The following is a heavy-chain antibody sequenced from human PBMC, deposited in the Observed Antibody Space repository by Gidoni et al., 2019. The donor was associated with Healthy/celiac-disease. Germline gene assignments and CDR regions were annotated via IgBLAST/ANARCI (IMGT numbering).Heavy chain of an antibody. V-gene: IGHV3-33*01. CDR1: GFTFRSYG. Sequence: QVQLVASGGGVVQPGRSLRLSCAASGFTFRSYGMHMVRQAPGKGLEWVAVIWYDGSNKYYADSVKGRFTISRDNSKNTLYLQMNSLRAEDTAVYYCARRDLMIWGQGTLVTVSS. CDR2: IWYDGSNK. D-gene: IGHD3-16*01. J-gene: IGHJ4*02. CDR3: ARRDLMI.